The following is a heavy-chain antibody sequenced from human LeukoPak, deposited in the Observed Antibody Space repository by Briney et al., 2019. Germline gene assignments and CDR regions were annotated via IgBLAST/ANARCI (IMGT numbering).Heavy chain of an antibody. CDR3: ARVITVRGVIFDY. CDR2: IYYSGSTYYSGST. V-gene: IGHV4-59*01. CDR1: GGSISSYY. J-gene: IGHJ4*02. Sequence: SETLSLTCTVSGGSISSYYWTWIRQPPGKGLEWIGYIYYSGSTYYSGSTNYNPSLKSRVTISVDTSKNQFSLKLSSVTAADTAVYYCARVITVRGVIFDYWGQGTLVTVSS. D-gene: IGHD3-16*01.